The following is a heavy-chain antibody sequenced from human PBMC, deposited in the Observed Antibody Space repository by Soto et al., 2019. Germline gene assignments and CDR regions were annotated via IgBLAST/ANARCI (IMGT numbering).Heavy chain of an antibody. D-gene: IGHD6-13*01. CDR3: AKEYGSTWIDH. V-gene: IGHV3-30*18. CDR2: MSYDGTKE. CDR1: GFTSSTYG. J-gene: IGHJ4*02. Sequence: GSLRLSCAASGFTSSTYGMHWVRQAPGKGLEWVAAMSYDGTKEYYVDSVKGRFTISRDNSRNTLFLQLNSLRAEDTAVYYCAKEYGSTWIDHWGQGTLVTVSS.